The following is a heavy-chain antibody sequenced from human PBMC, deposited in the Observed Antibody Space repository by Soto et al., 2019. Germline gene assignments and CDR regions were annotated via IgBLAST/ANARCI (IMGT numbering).Heavy chain of an antibody. CDR2: TYYTADT. V-gene: IGHV4-59*01. Sequence: SETLSLTCTVSGVSIRSYFWSWIRQPPGKGLEWIGYTYYTADTKYSPSLESRATISADPSKKQFSLSLSPVSAADTALYFCGGAKNRGESFDYWGQGAMVNGSS. J-gene: IGHJ4*02. CDR3: GGAKNRGESFDY. D-gene: IGHD3-10*01. CDR1: GVSIRSYF.